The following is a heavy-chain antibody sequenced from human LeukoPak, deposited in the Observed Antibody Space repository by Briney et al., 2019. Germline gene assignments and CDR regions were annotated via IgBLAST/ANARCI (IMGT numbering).Heavy chain of an antibody. J-gene: IGHJ4*02. Sequence: SETLSLTCTVSGASISPHYWPWIRQAPGRGLEWIGYVYYNGLTSYNASLRSRLILSVDTARNQVSLKLTSVTAADTAVYYCTRERSTVTFDYWGQGTLVTVSS. D-gene: IGHD4-17*01. CDR1: GASISPHY. CDR3: TRERSTVTFDY. CDR2: VYYNGLT. V-gene: IGHV4-59*11.